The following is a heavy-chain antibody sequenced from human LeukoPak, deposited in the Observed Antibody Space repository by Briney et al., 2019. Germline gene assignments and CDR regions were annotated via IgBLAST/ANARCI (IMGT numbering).Heavy chain of an antibody. CDR2: IYYSGST. Sequence: SETLSLTCTVSGGSISSSSYYWGWIRQPPGKGLEWIGSIYYSGSTYYNPSLKSRVTISVDTSKNQFSLNLNSVTAADTAVYYCARGGAARLHFQNWGQGTLVTVSS. CDR3: ARGGAARLHFQN. CDR1: GGSISSSSYY. V-gene: IGHV4-39*07. J-gene: IGHJ1*01. D-gene: IGHD6-6*01.